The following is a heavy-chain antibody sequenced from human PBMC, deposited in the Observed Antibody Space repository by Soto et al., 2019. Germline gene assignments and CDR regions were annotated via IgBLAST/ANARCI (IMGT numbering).Heavy chain of an antibody. D-gene: IGHD2-2*01. CDR1: GYSFTSYW. CDR2: IDPIDSYT. CDR3: AIRYCSSATCPRNYYGMDV. Sequence: PGESLKISCNGSGYSFTSYWISWVRQMPGKGLEWMGRIDPIDSYTTYSPSFQGHVTISTDKSINTAYLQWSSLKASDTAMYYCAIRYCSSATCPRNYYGMDVWGQGTTVTVSS. J-gene: IGHJ6*02. V-gene: IGHV5-10-1*01.